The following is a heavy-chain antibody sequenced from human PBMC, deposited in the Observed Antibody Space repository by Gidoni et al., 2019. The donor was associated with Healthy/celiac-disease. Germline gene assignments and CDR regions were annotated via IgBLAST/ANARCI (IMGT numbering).Heavy chain of an antibody. J-gene: IGHJ4*02. D-gene: IGHD6-13*01. Sequence: QLQESGSGLVKPSQTLYLTCAVSGGSISSGGYSWSWIRQPPGKGLEWIVYIYLSGSTSYNPSLKSRVTISVDRSKNLFSLKLSAVTAADTAVYYCARGYSSSCETFDYWGQGTLVTVSS. CDR1: GGSISSGGYS. CDR2: IYLSGST. CDR3: ARGYSSSCETFDY. V-gene: IGHV4-30-2*01.